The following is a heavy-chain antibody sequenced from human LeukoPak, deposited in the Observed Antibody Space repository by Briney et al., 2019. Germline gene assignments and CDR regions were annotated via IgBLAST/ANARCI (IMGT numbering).Heavy chain of an antibody. CDR1: GFNFATYW. V-gene: IGHV5-51*01. CDR2: IYPVDSDT. CDR3: ARRQGWSNTACLPDS. Sequence: SGESLQISCWGSGFNFATYWLGWVRPVPGEGLEWMGIIYPVDSDTRYSRSVQGLVTMTVDKSISTAYLQWSSLKTSDTAMYYCARRQGWSNTACLPDSWGQGTLVTVSS. D-gene: IGHD2/OR15-2a*01. J-gene: IGHJ4*02.